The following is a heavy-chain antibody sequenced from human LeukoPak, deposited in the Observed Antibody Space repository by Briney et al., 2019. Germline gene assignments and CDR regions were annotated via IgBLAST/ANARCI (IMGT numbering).Heavy chain of an antibody. CDR1: GGSISSYY. Sequence: SETLSLTCTVSGGSISSYYWNWIRHPAGKGLEWIGRLYMSGITDYNPSLKSRVTMSVDTSKNQFSLKLSSLTAADTAVYYCARGRDHSNSEKEDWFDPWGQGTLVTVSS. D-gene: IGHD4-11*01. V-gene: IGHV4-4*07. J-gene: IGHJ5*02. CDR3: ARGRDHSNSEKEDWFDP. CDR2: LYMSGIT.